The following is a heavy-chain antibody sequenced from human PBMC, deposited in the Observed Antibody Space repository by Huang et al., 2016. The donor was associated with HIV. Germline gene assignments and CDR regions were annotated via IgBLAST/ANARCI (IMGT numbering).Heavy chain of an antibody. J-gene: IGHJ4*02. CDR2: STPFKGET. Sequence: QVQLVQSGAEVKKPGASVRVSCETSGYTFNAYGISWVRQAPGQGLEWMGWSTPFKGETNYAQKCQGRVTMTADTSSSTVYMELRRLTSDDTAVYFCARTIDFAYWGQGTLVTVSS. CDR1: GYTFNAYG. CDR3: ARTIDFAY. V-gene: IGHV1-18*04.